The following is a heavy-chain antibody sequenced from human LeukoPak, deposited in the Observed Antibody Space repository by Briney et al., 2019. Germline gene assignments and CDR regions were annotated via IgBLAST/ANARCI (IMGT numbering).Heavy chain of an antibody. V-gene: IGHV1-3*01. D-gene: IGHD3-10*01. CDR2: INAGNGNT. CDR3: AIWFGESSFDC. J-gene: IGHJ4*02. Sequence: GASVKVSCKASGYTFTSYAMHWVRQAPGQRLEWMGWINAGNGNTKYSQKFQGRVTITRDTSSSTAYMELSSLRSKDTAVYYCAIWFGESSFDCWGQGTLVTVSS. CDR1: GYTFTSYA.